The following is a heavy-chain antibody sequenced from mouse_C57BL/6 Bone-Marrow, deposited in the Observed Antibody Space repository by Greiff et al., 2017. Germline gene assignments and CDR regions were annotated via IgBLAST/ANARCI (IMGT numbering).Heavy chain of an antibody. Sequence: QVQLQQSGPGLVAPSQSLSITCTVSGFSLTSYGVDWVRQSPGKGLEWLGVIWGVGGTNYNSALKSRMSISKDNSKSQVFLKMNSRQTDDTAMYYCARDGYYGYFDVWGTGTTVTVSA. V-gene: IGHV2-6*01. D-gene: IGHD2-2*01. CDR3: ARDGYYGYFDV. CDR1: GFSLTSYG. J-gene: IGHJ1*03. CDR2: IWGVGGT.